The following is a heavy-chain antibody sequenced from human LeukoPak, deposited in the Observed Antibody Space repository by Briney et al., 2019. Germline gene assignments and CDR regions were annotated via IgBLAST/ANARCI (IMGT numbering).Heavy chain of an antibody. CDR1: GGTFSSYA. D-gene: IGHD6-6*01. Sequence: GASVKVSCKASGGTFSSYAISWVRQAPGQGLEWMGGIIPIFGTANYAQKFQGRGTITTDESTSTAYMELSSLRSEDTAVYYCARGYSSSSWSLLVYWGQGTLVTVSS. V-gene: IGHV1-69*05. CDR2: IIPIFGTA. CDR3: ARGYSSSSWSLLVY. J-gene: IGHJ4*02.